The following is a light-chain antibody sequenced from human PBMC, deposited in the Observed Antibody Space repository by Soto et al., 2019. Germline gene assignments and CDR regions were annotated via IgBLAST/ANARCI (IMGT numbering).Light chain of an antibody. CDR3: QQGFITPWT. Sequence: EIVMTQSPATLSVSPGERATLSCRASQSVSSNLAWYQQKPGQAPRLLIYGASTRATGIPARFSGSGSGTEFTLTISSLQPEDFATYYCQQGFITPWTFGQGTKVEIK. V-gene: IGKV3-15*01. J-gene: IGKJ1*01. CDR2: GAS. CDR1: QSVSSN.